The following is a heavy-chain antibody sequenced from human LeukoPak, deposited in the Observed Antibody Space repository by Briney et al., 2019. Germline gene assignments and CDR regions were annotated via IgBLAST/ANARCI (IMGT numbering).Heavy chain of an antibody. J-gene: IGHJ6*03. CDR2: ISGSGGST. V-gene: IGHV3-23*01. D-gene: IGHD2-2*01. CDR1: GFTFSSYG. Sequence: PGGSLRLSCAASGFTFSSYGMSWVRQAPGKGLEWVSGISGSGGSTYYADSVKGRFTFSRDNSKHTLYMQMNSPTAEDTAVSCCAKGSIGHYYYMDVWGKATTVTTSS. CDR3: AKGSIGHYYYMDV.